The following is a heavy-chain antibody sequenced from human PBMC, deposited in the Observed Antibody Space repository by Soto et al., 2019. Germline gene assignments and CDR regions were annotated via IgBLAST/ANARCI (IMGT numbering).Heavy chain of an antibody. D-gene: IGHD6-13*01. V-gene: IGHV3-30-3*01. CDR1: GFTFSSYA. CDR3: ASQLYSSSWYGVRYYYYGMDV. Sequence: GGSLRLSCAASGFTFSSYAMHWVRQAPGKGLEWVAVISYDGSNKYYADSVKDRFTISRDNSKNTLYLQMNSLRAEDTAVYYCASQLYSSSWYGVRYYYYGMDVWGQGTTVTVSS. J-gene: IGHJ6*02. CDR2: ISYDGSNK.